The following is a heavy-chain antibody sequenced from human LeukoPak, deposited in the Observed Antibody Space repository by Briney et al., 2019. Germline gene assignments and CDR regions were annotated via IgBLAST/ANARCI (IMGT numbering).Heavy chain of an antibody. J-gene: IGHJ5*02. CDR3: ARVGSCSGGSCP. Sequence: GGSLRLSCAASGFTFSSYAMSWVRQAPGKGLEWVSAISGSGGSTYYADSVKGRFTISRDNSKNTLYLQMNSLRAEDTAVYYCARVGSCSGGSCPWGQGTLVTVSS. CDR2: ISGSGGST. D-gene: IGHD2-15*01. V-gene: IGHV3-23*01. CDR1: GFTFSSYA.